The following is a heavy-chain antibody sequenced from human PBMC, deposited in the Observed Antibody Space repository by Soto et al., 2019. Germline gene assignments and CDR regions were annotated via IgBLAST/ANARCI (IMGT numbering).Heavy chain of an antibody. J-gene: IGHJ6*02. Sequence: PGGSLRLSCAASGFTFSSYAMHWVRQAPGKGLEWVAVISYDGSNKYYADSVKGRSTISRDNSKNTLYLQMNGLRAEDTAVYYCARDRDNWNDGYYYYGMDVWGQGTTVTVSS. CDR1: GFTFSSYA. D-gene: IGHD1-1*01. V-gene: IGHV3-30-3*01. CDR3: ARDRDNWNDGYYYYGMDV. CDR2: ISYDGSNK.